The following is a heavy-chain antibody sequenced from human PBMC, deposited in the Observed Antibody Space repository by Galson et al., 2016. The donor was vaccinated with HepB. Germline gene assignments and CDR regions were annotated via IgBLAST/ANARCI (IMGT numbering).Heavy chain of an antibody. CDR2: IHINSGDT. Sequence: SVKVSCKASGYTFTGHYMHWVRQAPGQGLEWVGRIHINSGDTIYAQNFQGWVTMTRDTSISTAYMELKRLRSDDTAVYYRARGDYYYGMDVWGQGTTVTVSS. J-gene: IGHJ6*02. V-gene: IGHV1-2*04. CDR3: ARGDYYYGMDV. CDR1: GYTFTGHY.